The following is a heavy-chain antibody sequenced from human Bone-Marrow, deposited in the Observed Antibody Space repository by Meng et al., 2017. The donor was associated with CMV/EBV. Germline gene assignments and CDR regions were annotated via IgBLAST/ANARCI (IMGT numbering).Heavy chain of an antibody. CDR1: GFTFSSYW. CDR2: INSDGSST. V-gene: IGHV3-74*01. J-gene: IGHJ4*02. Sequence: GESLKISCAASGFTFSSYWMHWVRQAPGKGLVWVSRINSDGSSTSYADSVKGRFTISRDNAKNTLYLQMNSLRAEDTAVYYCARVRGDQPLLQREGLWYWGQGTLVTVSS. D-gene: IGHD1-1*01. CDR3: ARVRGDQPLLQREGLWY.